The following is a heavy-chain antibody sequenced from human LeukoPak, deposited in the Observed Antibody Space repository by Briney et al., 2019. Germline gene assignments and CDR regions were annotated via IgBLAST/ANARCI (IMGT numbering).Heavy chain of an antibody. Sequence: GESLKISCKGSGYTFSSYWIAWVRQMPGKGLEWMGFIHPANSETRYSPSFQGQVTISADKSINTAYLQWSSLKASDTAIYYCTIATTGTAYDYWGQGTLVTVSS. V-gene: IGHV5-51*01. J-gene: IGHJ4*02. CDR1: GYTFSSYW. CDR3: TIATTGTAYDY. D-gene: IGHD3-9*01. CDR2: IHPANSET.